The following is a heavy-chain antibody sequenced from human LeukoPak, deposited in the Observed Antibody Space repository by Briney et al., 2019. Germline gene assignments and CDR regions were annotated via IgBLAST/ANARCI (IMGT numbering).Heavy chain of an antibody. J-gene: IGHJ3*02. CDR2: ISSSSSYI. CDR3: ARGNRLMTRGAFDI. CDR1: GFTFSSYS. V-gene: IGHV3-21*01. D-gene: IGHD2-2*01. Sequence: TGGPLRLSCAASGFTFSSYSMNWVRQAPGKGLEWVSSISSSSSYIYYADSVKGRFTISRNNAKNSLYLQMNSLRAEDTAVYYCARGNRLMTRGAFDIWGQGTMVTVSS.